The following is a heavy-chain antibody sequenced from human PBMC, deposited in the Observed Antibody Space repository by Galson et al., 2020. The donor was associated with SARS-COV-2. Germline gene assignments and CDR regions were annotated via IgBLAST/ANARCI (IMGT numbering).Heavy chain of an antibody. CDR2: INHSGST. CDR3: ASFLMLDISGYFY. CDR1: GGSFNHYY. D-gene: IGHD3-22*01. J-gene: IGHJ4*02. V-gene: IGHV4-34*01. Sequence: SETLSLTCAVYGGSFNHYYWNWIRQPPGKGLEWIGEINHSGSTKYDPSLKSRVSMSVDTSKNQFSLKLSSVTAADTAVYYCASFLMLDISGYFYWGQGTLVTVSS.